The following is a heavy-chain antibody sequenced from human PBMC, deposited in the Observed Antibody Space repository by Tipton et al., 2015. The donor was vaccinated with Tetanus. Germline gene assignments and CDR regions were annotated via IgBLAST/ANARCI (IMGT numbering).Heavy chain of an antibody. J-gene: IGHJ6*02. D-gene: IGHD3-10*01. CDR3: ARVKGTYNHYGLDV. CDR1: GASLRGGDYH. CDR2: INHSGST. Sequence: TLSLTCTVSGASLRGGDYHWSWIRQPPGKGLEWIGEINHSGSTTYSPSFKSRVTISVDTPKNQFSLKLTSLTAADTAVYYCARVKGTYNHYGLDVWGQGTTVTVAS. V-gene: IGHV4-30-2*01.